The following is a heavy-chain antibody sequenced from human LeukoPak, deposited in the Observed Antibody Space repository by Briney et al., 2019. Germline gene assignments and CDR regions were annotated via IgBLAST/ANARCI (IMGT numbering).Heavy chain of an antibody. Sequence: PSETLSLTCTVSGGSISSYYWSWIRQPPGKGLEWIGYIYYSGSTNYNPSLKSRVTISVDTSKNQFSLKLSSVTAADTAVYYCARDPGSSSWYYYYYGMDVWGQGTTVTVSS. D-gene: IGHD6-13*01. CDR2: IYYSGST. CDR1: GGSISSYY. V-gene: IGHV4-59*12. CDR3: ARDPGSSSWYYYYYGMDV. J-gene: IGHJ6*02.